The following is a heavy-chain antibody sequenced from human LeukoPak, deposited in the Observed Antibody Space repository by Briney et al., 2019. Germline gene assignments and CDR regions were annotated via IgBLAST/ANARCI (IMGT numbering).Heavy chain of an antibody. CDR2: VHISGST. V-gene: IGHV4-4*07. CDR3: ARDGWASTGVESFQH. CDR1: GGSISSYY. Sequence: PSETLPLTCTVSGGSISSYYWSWLRQPAGKGLEWIGRVHISGSTKYNPSLKSRVTMSLDTSKIQISLKLSSVTAADTAVYYCARDGWASTGVESFQHWGQGTLVTVSS. J-gene: IGHJ1*01. D-gene: IGHD4-17*01.